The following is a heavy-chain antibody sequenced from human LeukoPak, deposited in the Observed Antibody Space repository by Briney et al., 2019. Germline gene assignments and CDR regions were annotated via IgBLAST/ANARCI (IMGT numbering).Heavy chain of an antibody. Sequence: PSETLSLTCTVSGGSISSSSYYWGWIRQPPGKGLEWIGSIYYSGSTYYNPSLKSRVTISVDTSKNQFSLKLSSVTAADTAVYYCARYRPPTYYDFWSGYAIDAFDIWGQGTMVTVSS. CDR3: ARYRPPTYYDFWSGYAIDAFDI. J-gene: IGHJ3*02. D-gene: IGHD3-3*01. CDR2: IYYSGST. V-gene: IGHV4-39*07. CDR1: GGSISSSSYY.